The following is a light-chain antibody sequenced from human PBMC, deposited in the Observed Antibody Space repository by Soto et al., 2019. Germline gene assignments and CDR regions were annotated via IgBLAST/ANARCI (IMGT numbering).Light chain of an antibody. CDR3: ASCDGSLTADV. Sequence: QSVLAQPPSASEPTGHRVTLSNSGRSSLIGSNFVYWYQHHPETALVLLIYTKNQRPSVVRDRVSGSQSGTSASLAIRGLRSEDEADYYGASCDGSLTADVFGSETKGT. CDR2: TKN. CDR1: SSLIGSNF. J-gene: IGLJ1*01. V-gene: IGLV1-47*02.